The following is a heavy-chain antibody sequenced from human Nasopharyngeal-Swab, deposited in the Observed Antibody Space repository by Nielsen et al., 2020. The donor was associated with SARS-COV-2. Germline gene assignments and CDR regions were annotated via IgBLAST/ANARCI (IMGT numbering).Heavy chain of an antibody. J-gene: IGHJ5*02. CDR3: ATGAVVAATGWFDP. D-gene: IGHD2-15*01. Sequence: ASVKVSCKVSGYTLTELPMHWVRQAPGKGLEWMGGFDPEDDETIYVQKFQGRVTMTEDTSTDTVYMELSSPRSEDTAVYYCATGAVVAATGWFDPWGQGTLVTVSS. CDR2: FDPEDDET. CDR1: GYTLTELP. V-gene: IGHV1-24*01.